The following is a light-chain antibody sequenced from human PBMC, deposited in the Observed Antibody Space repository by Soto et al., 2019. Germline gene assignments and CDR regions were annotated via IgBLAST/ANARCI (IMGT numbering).Light chain of an antibody. CDR1: SGSIASNY. Sequence: FMLTQPHSVSESPGKTVTISCTRSSGSIASNYVKWYQQRPGSAPTPVIYEDNERPSGVPDRFSGSIDSSSNSASLTISGLKTDDEADYYCQSYQSGNVVFGGGTKLTVL. J-gene: IGLJ2*01. CDR2: EDN. V-gene: IGLV6-57*04. CDR3: QSYQSGNVV.